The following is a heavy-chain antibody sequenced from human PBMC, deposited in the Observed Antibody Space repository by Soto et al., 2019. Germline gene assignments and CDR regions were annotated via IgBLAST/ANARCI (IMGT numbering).Heavy chain of an antibody. Sequence: ASVKVSCKASGYIFTDYYMHWVRQAPGQELGWMGRINPNSGNTKYAQKFQGRVTITRDTSASTAYTELSSLRSEDTAVYYCARGITLPTPLDYWGQGTLVTVSS. J-gene: IGHJ4*02. CDR3: ARGITLPTPLDY. CDR2: INPNSGNT. CDR1: GYIFTDYY. D-gene: IGHD1-20*01. V-gene: IGHV1-2*06.